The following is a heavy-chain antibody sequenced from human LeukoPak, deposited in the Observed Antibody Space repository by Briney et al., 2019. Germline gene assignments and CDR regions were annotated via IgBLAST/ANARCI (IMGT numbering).Heavy chain of an antibody. CDR2: IKSDGTYS. J-gene: IGHJ4*02. D-gene: IGHD3-10*01. V-gene: IGHV3-74*01. CDR3: VRDDGYYGVDY. CDR1: GFTFSRHW. Sequence: GGSLILSCAASGFTFSRHWMHWVRQAPGKGLVCVARIKSDGTYSDYGGSVRGRFTISRDNAKDTLYLQMNSLRVEDTALYYCVRDDGYYGVDYWGQGTVVTVSS.